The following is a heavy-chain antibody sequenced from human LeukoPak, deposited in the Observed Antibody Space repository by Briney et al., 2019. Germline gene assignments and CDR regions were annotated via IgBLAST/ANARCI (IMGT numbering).Heavy chain of an antibody. CDR3: AREGGATTYYFDY. V-gene: IGHV6-1*01. J-gene: IGHJ4*02. D-gene: IGHD1-26*01. CDR1: GDSVSSNSAA. CDR2: TYYRSKWYH. Sequence: SQTLSLTCAISGDSVSSNSAAWNWIRQSPSRGLEWLGRTYYRSKWYHDYAVSVKSRITINPDTSKNQFSLKLSSVTAADTAVYYCAREGGATTYYFDYWGQGTLVTVSS.